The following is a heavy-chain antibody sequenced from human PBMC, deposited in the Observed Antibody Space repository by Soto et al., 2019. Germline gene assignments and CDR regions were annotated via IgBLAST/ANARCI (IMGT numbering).Heavy chain of an antibody. V-gene: IGHV4-59*12. J-gene: IGHJ4*02. CDR1: GGSISSYY. Sequence: QVQLQESGPGLVKPSETLSLSCTVSGGSISSYYWSWIRQPPGKGLEWIGYIYYSGSTNYNPSLQSRVTISVDTSKNRFSLKLSSVTAADTAVYYCARDYGGNSDYWGQGTLVTVSS. CDR2: IYYSGST. D-gene: IGHD4-17*01. CDR3: ARDYGGNSDY.